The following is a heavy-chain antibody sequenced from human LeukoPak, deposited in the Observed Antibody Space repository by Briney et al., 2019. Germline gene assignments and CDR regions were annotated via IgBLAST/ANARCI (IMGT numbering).Heavy chain of an antibody. D-gene: IGHD5-18*01. CDR3: AREDGTAMDNAFDI. V-gene: IGHV4-39*07. Sequence: PSETLSLTCTVSGGSISSYYWSWIRQPPGKGPEWIGSIYYTGSTYHNPSLKSRVTISEDPSKNQFSLKLRSVTAADTAVYYCAREDGTAMDNAFDIWSQGTMVTVSS. CDR2: IYYTGST. CDR1: GGSISSYY. J-gene: IGHJ3*02.